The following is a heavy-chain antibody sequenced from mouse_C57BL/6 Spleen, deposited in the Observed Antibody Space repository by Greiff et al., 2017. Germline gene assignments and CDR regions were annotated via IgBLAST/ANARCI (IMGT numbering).Heavy chain of an antibody. J-gene: IGHJ1*03. CDR3: AREGGPSYFDV. V-gene: IGHV1-42*01. CDR2: INPSTGGT. Sequence: EVQLQQSGPELVKPGASVKISCKASGYSFTGYYMNWVKQSPEKSLEWIGEINPSTGGTTYNQKFKAKATLTVDKSSSTAYMQLKSLTSEDSAVYYCAREGGPSYFDVWGTGTTVTVSS. CDR1: GYSFTGYY.